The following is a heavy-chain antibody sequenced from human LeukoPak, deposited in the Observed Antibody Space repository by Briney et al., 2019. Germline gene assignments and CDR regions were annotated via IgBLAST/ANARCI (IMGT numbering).Heavy chain of an antibody. V-gene: IGHV3-21*01. J-gene: IGHJ5*02. CDR2: ITSSSAYT. Sequence: GGSLRLSCAASGFTFSTYNMNWVRQTPGKGLEWVSSITSSSAYTFYADSVRGRFTISRDNAKNTLYLQMNSLRAEDTAVYYCARDSGSSWYITWGQGTLVTVSS. CDR1: GFTFSTYN. D-gene: IGHD6-13*01. CDR3: ARDSGSSWYIT.